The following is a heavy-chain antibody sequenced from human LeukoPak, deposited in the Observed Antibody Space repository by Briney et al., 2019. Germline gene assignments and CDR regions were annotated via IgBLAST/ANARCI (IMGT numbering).Heavy chain of an antibody. V-gene: IGHV4-38-2*02. Sequence: SETLSLTCSVSGYSIKSVFFWGWIRQPPGKGLKCVGSIHDNDNTHYNPSLKSRVTISVDTSKNQCSLSMRSVTAADSAVYYCATGGNIAVAGVLHWGQGALVTVSS. CDR2: IHDNDNT. CDR3: ATGGNIAVAGVLH. D-gene: IGHD6-19*01. CDR1: GYSIKSVFF. J-gene: IGHJ4*02.